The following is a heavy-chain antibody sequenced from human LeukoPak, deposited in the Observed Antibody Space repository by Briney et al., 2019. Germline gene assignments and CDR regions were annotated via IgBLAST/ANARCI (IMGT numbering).Heavy chain of an antibody. J-gene: IGHJ4*02. CDR1: GYSFTSYW. V-gene: IGHV5-51*01. CDR2: IYPGDSDT. D-gene: IGHD3-22*01. CDR3: ARRSYYDSSGYYY. Sequence: GESLKISCKGSGYSFTSYWIDWVRQMPGKGLEWMGIIYPGDSDTRYSPSFQGQVTISADKSISTAYLQWSSLKASDTAMYYCARRSYYDSSGYYYWGQGTLVTVSS.